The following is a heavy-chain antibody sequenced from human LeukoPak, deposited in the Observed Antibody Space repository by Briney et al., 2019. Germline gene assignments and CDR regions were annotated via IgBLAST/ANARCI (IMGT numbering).Heavy chain of an antibody. D-gene: IGHD6-13*01. CDR2: MNPNSGGA. V-gene: IGHV1-2*02. Sequence: ASVKVSCKTSGYTFTGYEIHWVRQVPGQGLEWMGWMNPNSGGANYAPRFQGRVTMTRDTSISTAYMELNSLRSDDTAVYYCARDWGSAAFNWFDPWGQGTLVTVSS. CDR1: GYTFTGYE. J-gene: IGHJ5*02. CDR3: ARDWGSAAFNWFDP.